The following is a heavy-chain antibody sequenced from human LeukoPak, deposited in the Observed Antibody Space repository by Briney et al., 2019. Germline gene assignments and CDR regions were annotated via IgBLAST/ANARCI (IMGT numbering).Heavy chain of an antibody. V-gene: IGHV1-46*01. CDR3: ASAYSGSYFDY. J-gene: IGHJ4*02. D-gene: IGHD1-26*01. Sequence: ASVKVSCKASGYTFTDYYVHWVRQAPGQGLEWMGIINPNGGSTSHAQKFQGRVTMTRDTSTSTVYMELSSLRSEDTAVYYCASAYSGSYFDYWGQGTLVTVSS. CDR2: INPNGGST. CDR1: GYTFTDYY.